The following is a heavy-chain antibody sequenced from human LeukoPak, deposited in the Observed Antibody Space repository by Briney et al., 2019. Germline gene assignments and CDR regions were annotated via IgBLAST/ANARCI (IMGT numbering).Heavy chain of an antibody. V-gene: IGHV1-3*01. J-gene: IGHJ4*02. D-gene: IGHD5-12*01. Sequence: ASVKVSCKASGYTFTSYAMHWVRQAPGQRLEWMGWINAGNGNTKYSQKFQGRVTMTTDTSTSTAYMDLRSLRSDDTAVYFCARDPGGFSGYGSVDYWGQGTLVTVSS. CDR3: ARDPGGFSGYGSVDY. CDR1: GYTFTSYA. CDR2: INAGNGNT.